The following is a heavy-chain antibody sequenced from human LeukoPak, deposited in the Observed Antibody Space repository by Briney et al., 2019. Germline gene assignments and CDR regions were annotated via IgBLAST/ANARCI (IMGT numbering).Heavy chain of an antibody. D-gene: IGHD6-19*01. CDR3: ARDEGIAVAGRGVVAFDI. V-gene: IGHV4-30-4*08. CDR1: GGSISSGDYY. Sequence: SQTLSLTCTVSGGSISSGDYYWSWIRQPPGKGLEWIGYIYYSGSTYYNPSLKSRVTISVDTSKNQFSLKLSSVTAADTAVYYCARDEGIAVAGRGVVAFDIWGQGTMVTVSS. CDR2: IYYSGST. J-gene: IGHJ3*02.